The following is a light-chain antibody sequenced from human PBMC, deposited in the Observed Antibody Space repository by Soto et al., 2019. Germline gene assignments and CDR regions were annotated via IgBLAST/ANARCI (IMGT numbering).Light chain of an antibody. V-gene: IGKV3-20*01. CDR2: GTS. J-gene: IGKJ2*01. CDR1: QGVSSSY. Sequence: ETVLTQSPGTLSLSPGERATLSCRASQGVSSSYLAWYQQKPGRAPRLLIYGTSSRATGIPDRFSGSGSGTDFTLTISGLEPEDFAVYYCQQYGGSPPYTFGQGTKLEIK. CDR3: QQYGGSPPYT.